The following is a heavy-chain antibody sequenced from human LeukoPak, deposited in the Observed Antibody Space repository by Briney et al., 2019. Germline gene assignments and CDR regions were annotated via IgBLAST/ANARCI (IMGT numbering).Heavy chain of an antibody. Sequence: PGGSLRLSCAASGFTFSSYGMHWVRQAPGKGLEWVAFIRYDGSNKYYADSVKGRFTLSRDNSKNTLYLQMNSLRAEDTAVYYCFKEELGQYDILTGSPLGWGQGTMVTVSS. CDR2: IRYDGSNK. CDR1: GFTFSSYG. CDR3: FKEELGQYDILTGSPLG. V-gene: IGHV3-30*02. D-gene: IGHD3-9*01. J-gene: IGHJ3*01.